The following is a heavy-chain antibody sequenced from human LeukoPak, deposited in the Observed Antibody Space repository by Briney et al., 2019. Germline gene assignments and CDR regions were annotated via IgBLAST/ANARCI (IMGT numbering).Heavy chain of an antibody. CDR2: MNPNSGNT. V-gene: IGHV1-8*01. D-gene: IGHD3-3*01. J-gene: IGHJ6*03. CDR1: GYTFTSYD. CDR3: ARGGYDFWSGYHYYYYMDV. Sequence: ASVKVSCKASGYTFTSYDINWVRQATGQGLEWMGWMNPNSGNTGYAQKFQGRVTMTRNTSISTAYMELSSLRSGDTAVYYCARGGYDFWSGYHYYYYMDVWGKGTTVAVSS.